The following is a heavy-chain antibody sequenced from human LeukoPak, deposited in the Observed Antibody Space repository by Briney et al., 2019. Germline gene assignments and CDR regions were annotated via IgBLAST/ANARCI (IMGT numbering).Heavy chain of an antibody. J-gene: IGHJ4*02. CDR2: IKQDGSEK. V-gene: IGHV3-7*01. CDR3: ARVQGSSGPGIFDY. Sequence: GGSLRLSCAASGFTFSGYYMSWIRQAPGKGLEWVANIKQDGSEKYYVDSVKGRFTISRDNAKNSLYLQMNSLRAEDTAVYYCARVQGSSGPGIFDYWGQGTLVTVSS. D-gene: IGHD6-19*01. CDR1: GFTFSGYY.